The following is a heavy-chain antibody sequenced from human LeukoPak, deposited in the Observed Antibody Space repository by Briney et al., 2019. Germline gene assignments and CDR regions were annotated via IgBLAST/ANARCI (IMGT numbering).Heavy chain of an antibody. V-gene: IGHV4-61*02. CDR3: ARETPGKYYNFYYMDV. D-gene: IGHD3-10*01. CDR2: IYTSGST. Sequence: PSETLSLTCTVSGASISSGEYYWSWIRQPAGKGLEWIGRIYTSGSTNYNPSLKSRVTISVDTSKNQFSLKLSSVTAADMAVYYCARETPGKYYNFYYMDVWGKGATVTISS. CDR1: GASISSGEYY. J-gene: IGHJ6*03.